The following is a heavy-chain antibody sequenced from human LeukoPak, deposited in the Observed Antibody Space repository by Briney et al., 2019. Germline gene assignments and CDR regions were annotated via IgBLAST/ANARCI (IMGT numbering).Heavy chain of an antibody. Sequence: GSLRLSCAASGFTLSGSGIHWVRQASGKGLEWVGRIRSQVNNYATAYAASVKGRFTVSRDDSKNTAYLEMNSLKTEDTAVYYCTRLVTARPENAFDIWGQGTMVTVSS. J-gene: IGHJ3*02. CDR3: TRLVTARPENAFDI. CDR2: IRSQVNNYAT. CDR1: GFTLSGSG. D-gene: IGHD6-6*01. V-gene: IGHV3-73*01.